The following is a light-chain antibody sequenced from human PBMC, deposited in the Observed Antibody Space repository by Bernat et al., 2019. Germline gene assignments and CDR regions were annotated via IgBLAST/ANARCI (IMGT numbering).Light chain of an antibody. Sequence: SSELTQDPAVSVALGQTVRITCQGDSLRSYYASWYQQKPGQAPVLVIYGKNNRPSGIPDRFSGSSSGNTASLTITGAQAEDEADYYCNSRDSSGTHLYVFGTGTQVTV. CDR3: NSRDSSGTHLYV. V-gene: IGLV3-19*01. CDR2: GKN. J-gene: IGLJ1*01. CDR1: SLRSYY.